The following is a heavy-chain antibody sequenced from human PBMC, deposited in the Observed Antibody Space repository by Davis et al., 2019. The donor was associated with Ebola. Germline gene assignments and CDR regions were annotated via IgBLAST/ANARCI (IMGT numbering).Heavy chain of an antibody. D-gene: IGHD3-9*01. V-gene: IGHV3-23*01. Sequence: GGSLRLSCAASGFTFSSYAMSWVRQAPGKGLEWVSAISGSGGSTYYADPVKGRFTISRDNSKNTLYLQMNSLRAEDTAVYYCAKVDYDILTGYLPDWGQGTLVTVSS. J-gene: IGHJ4*02. CDR1: GFTFSSYA. CDR2: ISGSGGST. CDR3: AKVDYDILTGYLPD.